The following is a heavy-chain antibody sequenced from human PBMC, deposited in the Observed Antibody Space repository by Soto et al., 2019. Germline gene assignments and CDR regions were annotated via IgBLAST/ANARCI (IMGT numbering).Heavy chain of an antibody. V-gene: IGHV6-1*01. Sequence: SQTLSLTCAISGDSVSSGAWNWIRQSPSRGLEWLGRTYYSSKWCYDYAVSVKGRVTINPDTSKNQFSLQLNSVTPDDTAVYYCARGWIKNGFDYWGQGALVTVSS. CDR2: TYYSSKWCY. CDR1: GDSVSSGA. CDR3: ARGWIKNGFDY. J-gene: IGHJ4*02. D-gene: IGHD6-19*01.